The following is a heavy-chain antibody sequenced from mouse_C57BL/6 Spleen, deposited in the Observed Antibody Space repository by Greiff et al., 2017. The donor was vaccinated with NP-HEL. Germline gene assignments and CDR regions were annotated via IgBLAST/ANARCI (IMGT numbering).Heavy chain of an antibody. CDR3: ARKPLYYGNYEGFDY. D-gene: IGHD2-1*01. V-gene: IGHV1-82*01. CDR1: GYAFSSSW. J-gene: IGHJ2*01. CDR2: IYPGDGDT. Sequence: VQLQQSGPELVKPGASVKISCKASGYAFSSSWMNWVKQRPGKGLEWIGRIYPGDGDTNYNGKFKGKATLTADKSSSTAYMQLSSLTSEDSAVYFCARKPLYYGNYEGFDYWGQGTTLTVSS.